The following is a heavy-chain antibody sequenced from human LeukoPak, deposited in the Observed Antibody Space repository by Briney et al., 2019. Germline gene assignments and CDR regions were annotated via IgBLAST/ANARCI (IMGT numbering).Heavy chain of an antibody. D-gene: IGHD3-22*01. CDR3: ARGSDEQGYYYDSSGYNY. CDR2: IIPILGIA. J-gene: IGHJ4*02. V-gene: IGHV1-69*04. Sequence: SVKVSCKASGYTFTGYYMHWVRQAPGQGLEWMGRIIPILGIANYAQKFQGRVTITADKSTSTAYMELGSLRSEDTAVYYCARGSDEQGYYYDSSGYNYWGQGTLVTVSS. CDR1: GYTFTGYY.